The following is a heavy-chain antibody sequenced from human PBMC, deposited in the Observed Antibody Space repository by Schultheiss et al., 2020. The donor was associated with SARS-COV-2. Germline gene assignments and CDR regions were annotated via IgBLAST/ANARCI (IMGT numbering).Heavy chain of an antibody. CDR2: INEDGSDK. D-gene: IGHD4-17*01. V-gene: IGHV3-7*01. CDR3: VGRGGGDYEFNWFDP. CDR1: GFTVSSNY. Sequence: GGSLRLSCAASGFTVSSNYMTWVRQAPGKGLDWVASINEDGSDKYYVDSVKGRFTVSRDNAKNSLYLQMESLRVDDTAVYYCVGRGGGDYEFNWFDPWGQGDLVTGSS. J-gene: IGHJ5*02.